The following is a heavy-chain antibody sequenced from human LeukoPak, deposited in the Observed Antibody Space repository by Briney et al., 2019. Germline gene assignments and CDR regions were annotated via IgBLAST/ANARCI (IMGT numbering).Heavy chain of an antibody. D-gene: IGHD3-22*01. V-gene: IGHV1-8*01. CDR2: MSPNSGNT. J-gene: IGHJ6*02. Sequence: ASVKVSCKASGYTFTSYDINWVRQATGQGLEWMGWMSPNSGNTGYAQKFQGRVTMTRNTSISTAYMELSSLRSEDTAVYYCARDYYDSSGYSYYYYGIDVWGQGTTVTVSS. CDR1: GYTFTSYD. CDR3: ARDYYDSSGYSYYYYGIDV.